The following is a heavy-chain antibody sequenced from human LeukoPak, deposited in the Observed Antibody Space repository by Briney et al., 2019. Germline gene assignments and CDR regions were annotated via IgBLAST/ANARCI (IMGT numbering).Heavy chain of an antibody. D-gene: IGHD3-22*01. CDR3: ARGYYGSSGSYFDY. J-gene: IGHJ4*02. CDR1: GYTFTSYD. CDR2: MNPYSVNT. Sequence: ASVKVSCKASGYTFTSYDINWVRQATGQGLEWVGWMNPYSVNTVYAQKFQGRVTMTRNTSISTAYMDLSSLRSEDTAVYYCARGYYGSSGSYFDYWGQGTLVTVSS. V-gene: IGHV1-8*01.